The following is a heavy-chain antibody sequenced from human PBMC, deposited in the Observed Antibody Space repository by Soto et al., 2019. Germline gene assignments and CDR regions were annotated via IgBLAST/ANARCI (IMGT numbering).Heavy chain of an antibody. D-gene: IGHD2-8*01. CDR3: AREIMPLTNDSYFDL. Sequence: QVQLQESGPGLIKPSETLSLTCTVSDGSISGGRHSGIWIRQLPGRGLAWIGYIFDSGSTYYNPSLRSRLSMSVDTSKNQFSQRLTSVTAADTAVYYWAREIMPLTNDSYFDLWGRGPLVTFSS. CDR2: IFDSGST. J-gene: IGHJ2*01. V-gene: IGHV4-30-4*01. CDR1: DGSISGGRHS.